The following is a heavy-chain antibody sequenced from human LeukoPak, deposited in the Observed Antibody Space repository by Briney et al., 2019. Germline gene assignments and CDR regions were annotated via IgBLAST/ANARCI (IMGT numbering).Heavy chain of an antibody. CDR1: GYTFTSYY. CDR2: INPSGGST. V-gene: IGHV1-46*01. J-gene: IGHJ2*01. D-gene: IGHD1-7*01. CDR3: ARRRITGTTPLYWYFDL. Sequence: ASVKVSCKASGYTFTSYYMHWVRQAPGQGLEWMGIINPSGGSTSYAQKFQGRVTMTRDTSISTAYMELSRLRSDDTAVYYCARRRITGTTPLYWYFDLWGRGTLVTVSS.